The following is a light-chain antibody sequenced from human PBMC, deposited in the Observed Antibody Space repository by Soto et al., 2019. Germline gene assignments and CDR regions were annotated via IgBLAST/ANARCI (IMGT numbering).Light chain of an antibody. CDR3: CSYAGSYTFVI. Sequence: QSALTQPRSVSGSPGQSITISCTGTSNDVGGYNYVSWYQQHPGKAPKLLIYDVNKRPSRVPDRFSGSKSGNTASLTISGLQAEDEADYHCCSYAGSYTFVIFGGGTQLTVL. CDR1: SNDVGGYNY. CDR2: DVN. V-gene: IGLV2-11*01. J-gene: IGLJ2*01.